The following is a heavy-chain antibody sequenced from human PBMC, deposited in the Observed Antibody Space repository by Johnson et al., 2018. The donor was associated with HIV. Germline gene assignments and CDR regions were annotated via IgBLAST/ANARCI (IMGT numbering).Heavy chain of an antibody. CDR3: AKGDGIVGGSDAFDI. CDR2: IWYDGLNK. D-gene: IGHD1-26*01. Sequence: QVQLVESGGGLVKPGGSLRLSCAASGLTFSDYDMSWIRQAPGKGLEWVAVIWYDGLNKYYADSVKGRFTISRDNPKNTLYLQMSSLRAEDTAVYYCAKGDGIVGGSDAFDIWGQGTMVTVSS. CDR1: GLTFSDYD. J-gene: IGHJ3*02. V-gene: IGHV3-33*06.